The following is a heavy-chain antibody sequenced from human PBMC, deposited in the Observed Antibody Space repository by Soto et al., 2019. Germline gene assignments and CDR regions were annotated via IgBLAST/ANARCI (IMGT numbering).Heavy chain of an antibody. CDR2: AYYSGST. D-gene: IGHD2-15*01. J-gene: IGHJ5*02. Sequence: QMQLQESGPGLVKPSETLSLTCTVSGDSISSSSDYWGWIRQPPGKGLEWIGSAYYSGSTYYNPSLKSRVTISVDTSKSQFSLKLNSVTAADTAVYYCARHRDCSGGSCYLNWFDPWGQGTLVTVSS. V-gene: IGHV4-39*01. CDR1: GDSISSSSDY. CDR3: ARHRDCSGGSCYLNWFDP.